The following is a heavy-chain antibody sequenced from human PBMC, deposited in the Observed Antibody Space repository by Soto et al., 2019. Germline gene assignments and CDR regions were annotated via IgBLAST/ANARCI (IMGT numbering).Heavy chain of an antibody. CDR2: ISSSSSYT. CDR1: GFTFSDYY. Sequence: QVQLVESGGGLVKPGGSLRLSCAASGFTFSDYYMSWIRQAPGKGLEWVSYISSSSSYTNYADSVKGRFTISRDNAKNSLYLQMNSLRAEDTAVYYCARATVAGCFDYWGQGTLVTVSS. D-gene: IGHD6-19*01. CDR3: ARATVAGCFDY. V-gene: IGHV3-11*05. J-gene: IGHJ4*02.